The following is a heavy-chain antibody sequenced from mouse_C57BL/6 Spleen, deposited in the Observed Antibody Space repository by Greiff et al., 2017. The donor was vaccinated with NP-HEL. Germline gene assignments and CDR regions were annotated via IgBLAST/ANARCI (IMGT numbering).Heavy chain of an antibody. D-gene: IGHD1-1*01. Sequence: VQLQQSGAELARPGASVKLSCKASGYTFTSYGISWVKQRTGQGLEWIGEIYPRSGNTYYNEKFKGKATLTADKSSSPAYMELRSLTSDDSAVYFCARAGSSPFDYWGQGTTLTVSS. CDR3: ARAGSSPFDY. J-gene: IGHJ2*01. CDR1: GYTFTSYG. CDR2: IYPRSGNT. V-gene: IGHV1-81*01.